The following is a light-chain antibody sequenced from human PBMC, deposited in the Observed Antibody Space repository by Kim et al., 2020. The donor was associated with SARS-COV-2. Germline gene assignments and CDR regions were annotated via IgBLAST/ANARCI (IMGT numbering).Light chain of an antibody. V-gene: IGKV3-11*01. CDR1: QSVSTY. Sequence: DIVLTQSPATLSLSPGERATLSCRASQSVSTYLAWYQQRSGQAPRVLIYDASNRATGIPARFSGSGSGTDFTLTISSLQPEDFAVYYCQQRSSWPLTFGGGTKVVIK. J-gene: IGKJ4*01. CDR3: QQRSSWPLT. CDR2: DAS.